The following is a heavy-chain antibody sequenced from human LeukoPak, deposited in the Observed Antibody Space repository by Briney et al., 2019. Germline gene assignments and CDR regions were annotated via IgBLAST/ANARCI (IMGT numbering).Heavy chain of an antibody. CDR3: AKKVLAVAGTIDY. CDR2: MSGSGGGT. CDR1: GFTFSSYA. V-gene: IGHV3-23*01. Sequence: GGSLRLSCAASGFTFSSYAMSWVRQAPGKGLEWVSAMSGSGGGTYYADSVKGRFTISRDNAKNTLYLQMNSLRAEDTAVYYCAKKVLAVAGTIDYWGQGTLVTVSS. J-gene: IGHJ4*02. D-gene: IGHD6-19*01.